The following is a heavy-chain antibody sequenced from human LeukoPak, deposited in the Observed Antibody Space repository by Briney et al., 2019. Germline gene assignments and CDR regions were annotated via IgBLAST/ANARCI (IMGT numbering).Heavy chain of an antibody. J-gene: IGHJ6*03. CDR3: GRDRGEFGYHYYYMDV. V-gene: IGHV3-20*01. Sequence: GGSLRLSCAASGFTFDDYGMSWVRQAPGKGLEWVSGINWNGGSTGYADSVKGRFTISRDNAKNSLYLQMNSLRAEDTALYHCGRDRGEFGYHYYYMDVWGKGITVTVSS. CDR2: INWNGGST. CDR1: GFTFDDYG. D-gene: IGHD3-16*01.